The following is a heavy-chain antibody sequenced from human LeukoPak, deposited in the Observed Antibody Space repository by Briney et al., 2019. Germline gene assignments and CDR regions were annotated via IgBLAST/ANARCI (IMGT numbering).Heavy chain of an antibody. J-gene: IGHJ4*02. D-gene: IGHD3-22*01. Sequence: TSETLSLTCTVSGYSIGSGFHWGWIRQPPGKGLEWIASIHQTGIAYYNASFMSRATISLDTSNHQFFLELISVTAADTAVYYCGHYGSIGLSFDYWGQGALVTVSS. CDR2: IHQTGIA. V-gene: IGHV4-38-2*02. CDR3: GHYGSIGLSFDY. CDR1: GYSIGSGFH.